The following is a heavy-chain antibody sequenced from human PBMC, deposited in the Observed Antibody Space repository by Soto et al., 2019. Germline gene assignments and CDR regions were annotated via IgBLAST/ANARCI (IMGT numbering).Heavy chain of an antibody. Sequence: VRLSCAASGFTFSGYAMSWVRQAPGKGLEWVSAISGSGGSTYYADSVKGRFTISRDNSKNTLYLQMNSLRAEDTAVYYCAKRQYCSSTSCHEGSFDPWGQGTLVTVSS. CDR1: GFTFSGYA. CDR3: AKRQYCSSTSCHEGSFDP. V-gene: IGHV3-23*01. CDR2: ISGSGGST. D-gene: IGHD2-2*01. J-gene: IGHJ5*02.